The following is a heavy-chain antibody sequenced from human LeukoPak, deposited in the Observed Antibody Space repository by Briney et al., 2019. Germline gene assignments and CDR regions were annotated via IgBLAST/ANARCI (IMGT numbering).Heavy chain of an antibody. D-gene: IGHD4-17*01. V-gene: IGHV4-4*07. Sequence: KSSETLSLTCTVSGGSISSYYWSWIRQPAGKGLEWSGRIYTDGGTNYNPSLKSRVTMSVDTSKNQFSMKLSSVTAADTAVYYCARGEPTVTRGSFDSWGPGTLVSVSS. CDR3: ARGEPTVTRGSFDS. J-gene: IGHJ4*02. CDR1: GGSISSYY. CDR2: IYTDGGT.